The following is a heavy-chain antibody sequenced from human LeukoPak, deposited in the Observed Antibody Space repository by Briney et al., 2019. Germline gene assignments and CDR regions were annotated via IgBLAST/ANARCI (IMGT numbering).Heavy chain of an antibody. J-gene: IGHJ4*02. CDR1: GGSFSGYY. CDR2: INHSGST. Sequence: PSETLSLTCAVSGGSFSGYYWSWIRQPPGKGLEWSGEINHSGSTNYNPSLKSRVTISVDTSKNQFSLKLSSVTAADTAVYYCARGQAYYDFWSGHSSPDYWGQGTLVTVSS. D-gene: IGHD3-3*01. CDR3: ARGQAYYDFWSGHSSPDY. V-gene: IGHV4-34*01.